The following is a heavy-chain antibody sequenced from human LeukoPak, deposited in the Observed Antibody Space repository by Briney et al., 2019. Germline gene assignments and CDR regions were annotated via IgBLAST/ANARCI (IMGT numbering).Heavy chain of an antibody. CDR2: INHSGST. D-gene: IGHD3-22*01. J-gene: IGHJ4*02. Sequence: IGEINHSGSTNYNPSLKSRVTISVDTSKNQFSLKLSSVTAADTAVYYCARGSTMSRLFDYWGQGTLVTVSS. CDR3: ARGSTMSRLFDY. V-gene: IGHV4-34*01.